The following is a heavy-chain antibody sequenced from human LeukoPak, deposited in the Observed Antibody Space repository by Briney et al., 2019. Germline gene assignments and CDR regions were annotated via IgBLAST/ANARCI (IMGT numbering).Heavy chain of an antibody. V-gene: IGHV3-9*01. CDR3: AKGGRNFWSGYYT. D-gene: IGHD3-3*01. Sequence: GGSLRLSCAASGFTFDDYAMHWVRQAPGKGLEWVSGISWNSGSIGYADSVKGRFTISRDNAKNPLYLQMNSLRAEDTALYYCAKGGRNFWSGYYTWGQGTLVTVSS. CDR1: GFTFDDYA. J-gene: IGHJ5*02. CDR2: ISWNSGSI.